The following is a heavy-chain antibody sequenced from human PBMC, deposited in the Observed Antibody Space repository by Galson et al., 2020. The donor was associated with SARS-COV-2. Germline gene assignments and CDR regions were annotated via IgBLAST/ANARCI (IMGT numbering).Heavy chain of an antibody. V-gene: IGHV3-30*18. D-gene: IGHD6-19*01. CDR1: GFTFSSYG. CDR3: AKAEPLYYSSGWYGVSDY. J-gene: IGHJ4*02. CDR2: ISYDGSNK. Sequence: GGSLRLSCAASGFTFSSYGMHWVRQAPGKGLEWVAVISYDGSNKYYADSVKGRFTISRDNSKNTLYLQMNSLRAEDTAVYYCAKAEPLYYSSGWYGVSDYWGQGTLVTVSS.